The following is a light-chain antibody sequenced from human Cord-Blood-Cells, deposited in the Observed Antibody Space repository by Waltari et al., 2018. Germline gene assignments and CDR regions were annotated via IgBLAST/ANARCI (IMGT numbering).Light chain of an antibody. CDR3: QQYGSSPPWT. J-gene: IGKJ1*01. V-gene: IGKV3-20*01. CDR2: GAS. CDR1: QSVSSSY. Sequence: EIVLTKSQGTLSLSPGERATLPCRASQSVSSSYLAWYHQKPGQAPRLLIYGASSRATGIPDRFSGSGSVTDFTLTISRLEPEDFAVYYCQQYGSSPPWTFGQGTKVEIK.